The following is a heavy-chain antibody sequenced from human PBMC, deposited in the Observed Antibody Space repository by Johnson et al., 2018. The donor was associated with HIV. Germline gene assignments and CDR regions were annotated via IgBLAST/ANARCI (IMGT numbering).Heavy chain of an antibody. CDR3: ARDRPDIVVVPGAIDAFDI. CDR1: GFTFSSYW. D-gene: IGHD2-2*01. CDR2: IKQEGSAT. J-gene: IGHJ3*02. Sequence: VQLVESGGGVVRPGGSLRLSCAASGFTFSSYWMSWVRQAPGKGLEWVANIKQEGSATYYVDSVTGRFTISSDNAKNSLYLQMNSLRAEDTAVYYCARDRPDIVVVPGAIDAFDIWGQGTMVTVSS. V-gene: IGHV3-7*01.